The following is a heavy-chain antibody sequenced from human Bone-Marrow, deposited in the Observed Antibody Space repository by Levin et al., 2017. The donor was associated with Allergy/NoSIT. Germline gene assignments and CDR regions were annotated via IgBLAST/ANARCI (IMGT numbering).Heavy chain of an antibody. V-gene: IGHV1-69*06. CDR3: ARGLWFGDWGIYYYYGMDV. Sequence: GASVKVSCKASGGTFSSYAISWVRQAPGQGLEWMGGIIPIFGTANYAQKFQGRVTITADKSTSTAYMELSSLRSEDTAVYYCARGLWFGDWGIYYYYGMDVWGQGTTVTVSS. J-gene: IGHJ6*02. D-gene: IGHD3-10*01. CDR1: GGTFSSYA. CDR2: IIPIFGTA.